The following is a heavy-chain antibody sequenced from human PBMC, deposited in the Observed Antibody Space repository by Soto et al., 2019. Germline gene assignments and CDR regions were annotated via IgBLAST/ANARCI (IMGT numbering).Heavy chain of an antibody. CDR1: GGTFSSYA. J-gene: IGHJ3*02. CDR2: IIPIFGTA. CDR3: ARDRPYYDSSGYYYRHDAFDI. D-gene: IGHD3-22*01. V-gene: IGHV1-69*13. Sequence: SVKVSCKASGGTFSSYAISWVRQAPGQGLEWMGGIIPIFGTANYAQKFQGRVTITADESTSTAYMELSSLRSEDTAVYYCARDRPYYDSSGYYYRHDAFDIWGQGTMVTVSS.